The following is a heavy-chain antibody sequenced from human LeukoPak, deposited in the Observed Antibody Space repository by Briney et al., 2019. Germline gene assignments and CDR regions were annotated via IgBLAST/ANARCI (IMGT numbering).Heavy chain of an antibody. Sequence: PSETLSLTCAVYGGSFSGYYWSWIRQPPGKGLEWIGEINHSGSTNYNPSLKSRVTISGDTSKNQFSLKLSSVTAADTAVYYCARGHRDYDILIGYYYNYWGQGTLVTVSS. J-gene: IGHJ4*02. CDR3: ARGHRDYDILIGYYYNY. CDR2: INHSGST. V-gene: IGHV4-34*01. CDR1: GGSFSGYY. D-gene: IGHD3-9*01.